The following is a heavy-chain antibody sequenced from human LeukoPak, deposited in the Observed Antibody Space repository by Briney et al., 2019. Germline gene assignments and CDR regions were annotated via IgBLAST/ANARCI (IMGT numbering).Heavy chain of an antibody. V-gene: IGHV3-21*01. D-gene: IGHD1-26*01. CDR3: ARSGKVGATLIDAFDI. CDR2: ISTSSIYI. Sequence: GGSLRLSCAGSGFTFSSYNMNWVRQAPGKGLEWVSSISTSSIYIYYADSLKGRFTISRDNAKHSLYLQMNSLRAEDTAVYYCARSGKVGATLIDAFDIWGQGTVVTVSS. CDR1: GFTFSSYN. J-gene: IGHJ3*02.